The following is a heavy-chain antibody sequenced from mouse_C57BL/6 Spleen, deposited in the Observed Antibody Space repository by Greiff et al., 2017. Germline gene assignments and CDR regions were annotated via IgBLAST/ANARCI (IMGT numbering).Heavy chain of an antibody. Sequence: QVQLQQSGAELARPGASVKMSCKASGYTFTSYTMLWVKQRPGQGLEWIGYINPSSGYTKYNQKFKDKATLTADKSSSTAYMQLSSLTSEDSAVYYCARDYAMDYWGQGTSVTVSS. CDR2: INPSSGYT. CDR3: ARDYAMDY. J-gene: IGHJ4*01. V-gene: IGHV1-4*01. CDR1: GYTFTSYT.